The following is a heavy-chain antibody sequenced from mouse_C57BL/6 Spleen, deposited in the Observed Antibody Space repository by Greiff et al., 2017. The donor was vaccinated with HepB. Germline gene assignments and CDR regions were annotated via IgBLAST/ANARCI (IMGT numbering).Heavy chain of an antibody. J-gene: IGHJ4*01. D-gene: IGHD2-3*01. V-gene: IGHV5-17*01. CDR1: GFTFSDYG. CDR2: ISSGSSTI. Sequence: EVKVVESGGGLVKPGGSLKLSCAASGFTFSDYGMHWVRQAPEKGLEWVAYISSGSSTIYYADTVKGRFTISRDNAKNTLFLQMTSLRSEDTAMYYCARSPRWLLPYAMDYWGQGTSVTVSS. CDR3: ARSPRWLLPYAMDY.